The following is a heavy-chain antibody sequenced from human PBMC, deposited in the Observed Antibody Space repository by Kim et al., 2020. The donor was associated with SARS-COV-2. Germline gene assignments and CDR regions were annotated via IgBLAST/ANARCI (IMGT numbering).Heavy chain of an antibody. CDR3: ARAPPQDYGDYGPAPGYYYYGMDV. CDR2: IIPIFGTA. Sequence: SVKVSCKASGGTFSSYAISWVRQAPGQGLEWMGGIIPIFGTANYAQKFQGRVTITADESTSTAYMELSSLRSEDTAVYYCARAPPQDYGDYGPAPGYYYYGMDVWGQGTTVTVSS. V-gene: IGHV1-69*13. CDR1: GGTFSSYA. J-gene: IGHJ6*02. D-gene: IGHD4-17*01.